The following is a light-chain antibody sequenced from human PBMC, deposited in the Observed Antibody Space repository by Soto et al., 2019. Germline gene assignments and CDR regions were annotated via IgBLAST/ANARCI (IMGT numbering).Light chain of an antibody. CDR2: DNN. Sequence: QSVLTQPPSVSAAPGQQVTISCSGSSSDIGNNYVSWYQQLPGTAPKLLIYDNNERPSGIPDRFSGSKSGTSATLGITGLQTGDEADDYCGTWDSSLSVVVFGGGTKLTVL. V-gene: IGLV1-51*01. CDR3: GTWDSSLSVVV. J-gene: IGLJ2*01. CDR1: SSDIGNNY.